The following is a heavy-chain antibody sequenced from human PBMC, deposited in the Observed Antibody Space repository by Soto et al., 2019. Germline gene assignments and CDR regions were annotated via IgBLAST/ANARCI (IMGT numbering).Heavy chain of an antibody. CDR2: ITDTGGDA. V-gene: IGHV3-23*01. Sequence: GGSLRLSCVASGITFGNRAMSWVRQAPGEGLEWVAAITDTGGDAKYADSVRGRFAISRDTSKNTLYLQMSSLRAEDSAVYYCAGGWKDSYAGSRIFDFWGRGTLVTVSS. D-gene: IGHD3-10*01. J-gene: IGHJ4*02. CDR1: GITFGNRA. CDR3: AGGWKDSYAGSRIFDF.